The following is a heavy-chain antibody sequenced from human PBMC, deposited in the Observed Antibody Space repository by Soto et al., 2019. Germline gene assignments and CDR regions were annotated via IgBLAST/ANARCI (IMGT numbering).Heavy chain of an antibody. J-gene: IGHJ6*02. Sequence: QVQLVQSGAEVKKPGSSVKVSCKASGGTFSSYAISWVRQAPGQGLEWMGGIIPIFGTANYAQKFQGRVTITADESTSTAYMELSSLRSEDTAVYYCARDGGDYYGSGSYYYYYYGMDVLGQGTTVTVSS. D-gene: IGHD3-10*01. V-gene: IGHV1-69*01. CDR2: IIPIFGTA. CDR3: ARDGGDYYGSGSYYYYYYGMDV. CDR1: GGTFSSYA.